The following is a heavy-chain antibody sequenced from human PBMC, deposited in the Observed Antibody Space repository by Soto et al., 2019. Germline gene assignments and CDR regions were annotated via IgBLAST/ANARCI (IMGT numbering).Heavy chain of an antibody. CDR2: IYWDDDK. Sequence: QITLKESGPTLVKPTQTLTLTCTFSGFSLSTSGVGVGWLRQPPGKALEWLALIYWDDDKHYSPSLKSRLTITNDNSKNQVVLTMTNMDAVDTATYYCAHRRGYCISANCYGTWFDPWGEGTLVTVSS. V-gene: IGHV2-5*02. CDR1: GFSLSTSGVG. CDR3: AHRRGYCISANCYGTWFDP. D-gene: IGHD2-2*01. J-gene: IGHJ5*02.